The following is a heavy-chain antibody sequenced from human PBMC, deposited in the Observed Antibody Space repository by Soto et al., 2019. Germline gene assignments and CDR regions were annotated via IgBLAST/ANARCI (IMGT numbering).Heavy chain of an antibody. CDR2: ISAYNGNT. CDR1: GYIFSNFG. J-gene: IGHJ4*02. D-gene: IGHD1-26*01. CDR3: ARASGGGVGTNSY. Sequence: QVQLVQSGPEVKKPGASAKVSCKTSGYIFSNFGISWMRQVPGQGLEWMGWISAYNGNTNYAQKFQDRVTLTTDTSTKTSYMELRSLRSDDTAVYYWARASGGGVGTNSYWGQGTLVTVSS. V-gene: IGHV1-18*01.